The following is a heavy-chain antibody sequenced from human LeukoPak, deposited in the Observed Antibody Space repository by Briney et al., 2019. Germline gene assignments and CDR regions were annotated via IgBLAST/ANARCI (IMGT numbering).Heavy chain of an antibody. D-gene: IGHD2-2*01. Sequence: GGSMKVSCKASGYTFIDYCIHWVRQAPGQGLEWMGRINPNSGGTNYAQKFQGRVTMNSDSHISTAYVELSRLRSDDTAVYYCASRDIVVVPAAMRVDFWSGSDYWGQGTLVTVSS. CDR2: INPNSGGT. V-gene: IGHV1-2*06. CDR1: GYTFIDYC. CDR3: ASRDIVVVPAAMRVDFWSGSDY. J-gene: IGHJ4*02.